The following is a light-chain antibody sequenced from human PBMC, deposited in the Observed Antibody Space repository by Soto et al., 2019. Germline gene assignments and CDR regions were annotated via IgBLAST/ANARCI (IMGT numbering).Light chain of an antibody. CDR2: LSSDGSH. CDR1: SGHSSYA. V-gene: IGLV4-69*01. Sequence: QPVLTQSPSASASLGASVKLTCTLSSGHSSYAIAWHQQQPEKGPRYLLKLSSDGSHSKGDGIPDRFSGSSSGAERYLTISSLQSEEEADYYCQTWDIGARVVFGGGTKLTVL. J-gene: IGLJ2*01. CDR3: QTWDIGARVV.